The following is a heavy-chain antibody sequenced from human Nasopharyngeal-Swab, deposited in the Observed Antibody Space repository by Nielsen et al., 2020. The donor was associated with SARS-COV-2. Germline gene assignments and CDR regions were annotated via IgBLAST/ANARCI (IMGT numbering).Heavy chain of an antibody. Sequence: GESLKISRSASGFTLRSYSLNWVRQAPGKRLQCLSFLSSSSSYIFYADSVKGRFTISRDNAKNSLYLQMNSLRVEDTAVYYCARVHCSRSSCSAPDYYYYYMDVWGKGTTVTVSS. CDR3: ARVHCSRSSCSAPDYYYYYMDV. D-gene: IGHD2-2*01. J-gene: IGHJ6*03. CDR2: LSSSSSYI. V-gene: IGHV3-21*01. CDR1: GFTLRSYS.